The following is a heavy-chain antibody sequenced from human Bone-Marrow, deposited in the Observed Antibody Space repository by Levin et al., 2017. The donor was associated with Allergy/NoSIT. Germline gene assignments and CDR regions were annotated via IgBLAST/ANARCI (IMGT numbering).Heavy chain of an antibody. CDR2: MYGDGNT. D-gene: IGHD2-8*02. CDR1: GFTVSSNY. CDR3: ATSRVVYIAEF. J-gene: IGHJ4*02. Sequence: GGSLRLSCVVSGFTVSSNYINWVRQAPGKGLEWVSIMYGDGNTYYADSVKGRFTISRDNSRNTLSLQMNSLRAEDTAVYYCATSRVVYIAEFWGQGTLVTVSS. V-gene: IGHV3-53*01.